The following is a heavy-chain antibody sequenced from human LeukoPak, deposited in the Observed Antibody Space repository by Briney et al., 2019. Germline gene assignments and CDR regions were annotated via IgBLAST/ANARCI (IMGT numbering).Heavy chain of an antibody. CDR2: IWYDGSNK. V-gene: IGHV3-33*06. CDR3: AKRSTPSGSAPFDY. Sequence: PGGSLRLSCAASGFTFSSYGMHWVRQAPGKGLEWVAVIWYDGSNKYYADSVKGRFTISRDNSKNTLYLQMNSLRAEDTAIYYCAKRSTPSGSAPFDYWGQGTLVTVSS. D-gene: IGHD3-10*01. J-gene: IGHJ4*02. CDR1: GFTFSSYG.